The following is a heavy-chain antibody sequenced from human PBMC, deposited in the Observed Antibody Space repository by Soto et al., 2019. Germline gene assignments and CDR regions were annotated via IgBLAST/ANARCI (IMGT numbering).Heavy chain of an antibody. Sequence: SQTLSLTCAISGDSVSSNSAAWNWIRQSPSRGLEWLGRTYYRSKWYNDYAVSVKSRITINPDTSKNQFSLQLNSVTPEDTAVYYCARDWETDSWNSNWFDPWGQGTLVTVSS. CDR3: ARDWETDSWNSNWFDP. CDR2: TYYRSKWYN. V-gene: IGHV6-1*01. D-gene: IGHD1-7*01. CDR1: GDSVSSNSAA. J-gene: IGHJ5*02.